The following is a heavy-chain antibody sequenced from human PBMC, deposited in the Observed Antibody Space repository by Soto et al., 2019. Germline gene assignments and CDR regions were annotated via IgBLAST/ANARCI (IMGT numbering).Heavy chain of an antibody. J-gene: IGHJ4*02. D-gene: IGHD3-22*01. V-gene: IGHV1-2*04. Sequence: ASVKVSCKXSGYTFTGYYIHWVRQAPGQGLEWMGWINPNSGGTNFAQQFQGWVTLTRDTPISTAYMELSRLRSDHMAVYYCARGSTMNFDYWGQGTLVTVSS. CDR1: GYTFTGYY. CDR2: INPNSGGT. CDR3: ARGSTMNFDY.